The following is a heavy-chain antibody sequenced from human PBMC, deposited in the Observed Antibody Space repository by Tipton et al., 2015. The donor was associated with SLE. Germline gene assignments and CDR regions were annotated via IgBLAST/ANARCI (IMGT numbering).Heavy chain of an antibody. V-gene: IGHV4-61*02. J-gene: IGHJ5*02. CDR1: GGSISRGCYY. CDR2: IYTSGST. CDR3: ARWFVDYCSVDSCPNWLDP. D-gene: IGHD2-15*01. Sequence: TLSLTCTVSGGSISRGCYYWSWMRQPAGKGLEWIGRIYTSGSTKYNPSLKRRVTISVDTSKNQVSLRLSSVTAADTAVYYCARWFVDYCSVDSCPNWLDPWGQGTLVTVFS.